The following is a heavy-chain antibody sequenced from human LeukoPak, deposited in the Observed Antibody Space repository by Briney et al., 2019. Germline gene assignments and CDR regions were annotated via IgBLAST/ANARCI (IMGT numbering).Heavy chain of an antibody. V-gene: IGHV3-23*01. Sequence: GGSLRLSCEASGLAFSRHAMTWVRQAPGKGLEWVSGISGSGGSTYYADSVKGRFTISRDNSKNTLYLQMNSLRAEDTAVYYCARPLIRGVISFYYMDVWGKGTTVTVSS. CDR2: ISGSGGST. CDR1: GLAFSRHA. J-gene: IGHJ6*03. CDR3: ARPLIRGVISFYYMDV. D-gene: IGHD3-10*01.